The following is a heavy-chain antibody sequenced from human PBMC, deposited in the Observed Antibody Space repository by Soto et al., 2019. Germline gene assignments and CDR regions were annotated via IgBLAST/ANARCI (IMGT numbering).Heavy chain of an antibody. Sequence: QITLKEYGPTLVKPTQTLTLTCTFSGFSLSTSGVGVGWIRQPPGKTLEWLALIYWDDDKRYSPSLKSRLTITKDTSKNQVVLTMTNMDPVDTATYYCAHRLPGDKFDYWGQGTLVTVSS. J-gene: IGHJ4*02. CDR1: GFSLSTSGVG. D-gene: IGHD2-21*02. CDR2: IYWDDDK. CDR3: AHRLPGDKFDY. V-gene: IGHV2-5*02.